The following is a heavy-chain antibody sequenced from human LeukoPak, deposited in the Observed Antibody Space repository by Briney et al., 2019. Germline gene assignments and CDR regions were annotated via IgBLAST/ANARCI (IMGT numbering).Heavy chain of an antibody. J-gene: IGHJ6*02. D-gene: IGHD1-7*01. CDR3: ASITGTTHYGMDV. Sequence: SETLSLTCTVSGGSISSYYWSWIRQPPGKGLEWIGYIYYSGSTNYNPSLKSRVNISVDTSKNQFSLKLSSVTAADTAVYYCASITGTTHYGMDVWGQGTTVTVSS. V-gene: IGHV4-59*01. CDR2: IYYSGST. CDR1: GGSISSYY.